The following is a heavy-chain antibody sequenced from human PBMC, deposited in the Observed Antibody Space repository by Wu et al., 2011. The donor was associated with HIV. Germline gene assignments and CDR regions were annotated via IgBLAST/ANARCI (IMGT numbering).Heavy chain of an antibody. CDR2: ISAYNGNT. CDR1: LQSLPPSG. J-gene: IGHJ5*02. Sequence: QVQLVQSGVEVKKPGASVKVSCKASWLQSLPPSGINVGATRPRGQGLEWMGWISAYNGNTNFAQNLQGRVTMTTGTSTSTAYMELRSLRSDDTAVYYCAREGGGGSYGGWWFDPWGQGTLVTVSS. V-gene: IGHV1-18*01. D-gene: IGHD1-26*01. CDR3: AREGGGGSYGGWWFDP.